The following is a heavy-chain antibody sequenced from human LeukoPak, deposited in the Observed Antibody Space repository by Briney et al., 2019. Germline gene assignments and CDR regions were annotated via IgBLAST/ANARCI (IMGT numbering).Heavy chain of an antibody. CDR1: GYTFTSYY. D-gene: IGHD6-6*01. CDR2: INPSGGST. J-gene: IGHJ3*02. CDR3: ARNHLVSSHSSSLDAFDI. Sequence: GASVKVSCKASGYTFTSYYMHWVRQAPGQGLEWVGIINPSGGSTSYAQKFQGRVTMTRDTSTSTVYMELSSLRSDDTAVYYCARNHLVSSHSSSLDAFDIWGQGTMVTVSS. V-gene: IGHV1-46*01.